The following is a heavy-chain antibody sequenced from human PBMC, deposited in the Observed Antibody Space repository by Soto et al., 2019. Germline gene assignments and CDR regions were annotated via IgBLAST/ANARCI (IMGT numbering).Heavy chain of an antibody. D-gene: IGHD1-7*01. V-gene: IGHV3-21*01. CDR1: GFTFSSYS. Sequence: EVQLVESGGGLVKPGGSLRLSCAASGFTFSSYSMNRVRQAPGKGLEWVSSISSSSSYIYYADSVKGRFTISRDNAKNSLYLQMNSLRAEDTAVYYCARAITGTKRGYYYMDVWGKGTTVTVSS. CDR3: ARAITGTKRGYYYMDV. J-gene: IGHJ6*03. CDR2: ISSSSSYI.